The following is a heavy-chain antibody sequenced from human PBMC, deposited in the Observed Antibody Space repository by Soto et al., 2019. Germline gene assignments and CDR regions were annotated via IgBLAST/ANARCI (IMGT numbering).Heavy chain of an antibody. CDR2: ISSSGSTI. D-gene: IGHD2-2*01. CDR3: ARREGAGYCSSTSCFGVAHPYYYNDMDV. V-gene: IGHV3-11*01. Sequence: QVQLVESGGGLVKPGGSLRLSCAASGFTFSDYYMSWIRQAPGKGLEWVSYISSSGSTIYYADSVKGRFTISRDNAKNSLYLQMNSLRAEDTAVYYCARREGAGYCSSTSCFGVAHPYYYNDMDVWGKGTTVTVSS. J-gene: IGHJ6*03. CDR1: GFTFSDYY.